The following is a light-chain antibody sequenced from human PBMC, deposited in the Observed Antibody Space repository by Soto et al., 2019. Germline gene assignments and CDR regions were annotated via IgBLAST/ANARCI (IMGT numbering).Light chain of an antibody. V-gene: IGKV1-5*03. Sequence: DIQMTQSPSTLSAYVGDRVTITCRASQSISSWLAWYQQKPGKAPKLLIYKASSLESVVPSRVSGSGSGTEFTLTISGLQPDDFATYCRQQYNSYSRTFGQGTKVEIK. J-gene: IGKJ1*01. CDR2: KAS. CDR1: QSISSW. CDR3: QQYNSYSRT.